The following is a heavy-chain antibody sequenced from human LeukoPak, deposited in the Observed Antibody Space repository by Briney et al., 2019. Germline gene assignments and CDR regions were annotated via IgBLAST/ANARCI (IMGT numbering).Heavy chain of an antibody. D-gene: IGHD3-3*01. J-gene: IGHJ3*02. Sequence: SQTLSLTCAISGDSVSSNNAAWNWIRQSPSRGLEWLGRTYYRSKWYNDYAVSVKSRITINPDTSKNQFSLQLNSMTPEDTAVYYCARDWTYYDFWSGYYSDAFDIWGQGTMVTVSS. V-gene: IGHV6-1*01. CDR3: ARDWTYYDFWSGYYSDAFDI. CDR2: TYYRSKWYN. CDR1: GDSVSSNNAA.